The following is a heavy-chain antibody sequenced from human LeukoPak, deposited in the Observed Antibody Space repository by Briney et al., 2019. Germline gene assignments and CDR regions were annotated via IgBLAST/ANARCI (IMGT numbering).Heavy chain of an antibody. V-gene: IGHV4-38-2*02. CDR3: ARVVTLYYFDY. CDR1: GYSISSGYY. CDR2: IYHSGST. J-gene: IGHJ4*02. Sequence: KASETLSLTCTVSGYSISSGYYWGWIRQPPGKGLEWIGSIYHSGSTYYNPSLKSRVTISVDTSKNQFSLKLSSVTAADTAVYYCARVVTLYYFDYWGQGTLVTVSS. D-gene: IGHD4-23*01.